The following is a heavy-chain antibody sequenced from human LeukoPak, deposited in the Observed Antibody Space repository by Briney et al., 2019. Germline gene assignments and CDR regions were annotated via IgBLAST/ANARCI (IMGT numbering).Heavy chain of an antibody. D-gene: IGHD3-10*01. J-gene: IGHJ4*02. Sequence: GGSLRLSCAASGFTFSNYWLSWVRQAPGRGLEWVATINQDGREKYYVDSVKGRFTISRDNARNPLYLRMNSLRAEDTALFYCARGGRKLFGIDYWGQGTLVTVSS. V-gene: IGHV3-7*01. CDR3: ARGGRKLFGIDY. CDR2: INQDGREK. CDR1: GFTFSNYW.